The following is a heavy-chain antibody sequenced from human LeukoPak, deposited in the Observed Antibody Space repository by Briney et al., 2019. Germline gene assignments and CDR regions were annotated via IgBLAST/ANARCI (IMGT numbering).Heavy chain of an antibody. CDR3: VIGPTLIGVAGTWPLEY. D-gene: IGHD6-19*01. CDR2: ISSASSYK. Sequence: GGSLRLSCAASGFTFSDHSMKWVRQAPGKGLEWVSSISSASSYKYYGDSVKGRFTISRDKAKTSLYLQMNSLRAEDTAVYYCVIGPTLIGVAGTWPLEYWGLGTLVIVSS. V-gene: IGHV3-21*01. J-gene: IGHJ4*02. CDR1: GFTFSDHS.